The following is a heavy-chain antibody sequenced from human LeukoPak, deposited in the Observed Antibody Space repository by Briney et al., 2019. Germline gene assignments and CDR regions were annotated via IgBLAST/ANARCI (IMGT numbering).Heavy chain of an antibody. D-gene: IGHD7-27*01. Sequence: PGGSLRLSCAASGFTFSSYTMNWVRQAPGKGLEWVSSISSSSSYIYFADSVKGRFTISRDNAKNSLYLQMNSLRAEDTAVYYCARDPLNWGPGVEYYFDYWGQGTLVTVSS. CDR2: ISSSSSYI. CDR1: GFTFSSYT. V-gene: IGHV3-21*01. J-gene: IGHJ4*02. CDR3: ARDPLNWGPGVEYYFDY.